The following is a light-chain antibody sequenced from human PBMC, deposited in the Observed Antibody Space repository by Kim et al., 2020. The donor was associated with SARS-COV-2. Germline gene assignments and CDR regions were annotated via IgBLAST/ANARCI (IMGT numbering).Light chain of an antibody. CDR3: QTWDSTSVV. V-gene: IGLV3-1*01. CDR2: QDS. CDR1: QLGDKY. Sequence: SYELTQPPSVSVSPGQTASITCSGDQLGDKYACWYQQKSGQSPVLVMFQDSKRPSGIPERFPGSNSGNTATLTISGTQAMDEADYYCQTWDSTSVVFGGGTQLTVL. J-gene: IGLJ2*01.